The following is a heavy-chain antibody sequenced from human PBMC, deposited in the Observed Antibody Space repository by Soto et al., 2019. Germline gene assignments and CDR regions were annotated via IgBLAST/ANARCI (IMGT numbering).Heavy chain of an antibody. V-gene: IGHV3-48*01. Sequence: EVQLVESGGGLVQPGGSLRLSCAASGFTFSSYSMNWVRQAPGKGLEWVSYISVGSSSIYYADSVRGRFTISRDNAKNSLYLQMNSLRAEDTAVYYCARRASGNWAFDIWGQGTMVTVSS. CDR2: ISVGSSSI. CDR1: GFTFSSYS. J-gene: IGHJ3*02. D-gene: IGHD1-26*01. CDR3: ARRASGNWAFDI.